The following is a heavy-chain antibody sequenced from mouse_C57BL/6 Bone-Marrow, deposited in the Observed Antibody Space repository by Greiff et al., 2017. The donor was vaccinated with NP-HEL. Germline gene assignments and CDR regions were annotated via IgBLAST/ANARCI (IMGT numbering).Heavy chain of an antibody. J-gene: IGHJ2*01. CDR1: GYAFSSYW. CDR3: ARYYYGSIYYFDY. Sequence: QVQLQQSGAELVKPGASVKISCKASGYAFSSYWMNWVKQRPGKGLEWIGQIYPGDGDTNYNGKFKGKATLTADKSSSTAYMQLSSLTSEDSAVYFCARYYYGSIYYFDYWGQGTTLTVSS. CDR2: IYPGDGDT. D-gene: IGHD1-1*01. V-gene: IGHV1-80*01.